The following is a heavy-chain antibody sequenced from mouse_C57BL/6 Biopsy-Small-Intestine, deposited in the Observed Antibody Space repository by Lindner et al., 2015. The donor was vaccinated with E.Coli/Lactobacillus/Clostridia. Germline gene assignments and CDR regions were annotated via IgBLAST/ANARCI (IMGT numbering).Heavy chain of an antibody. J-gene: IGHJ1*03. D-gene: IGHD4-1*01. CDR3: VRDNWEFWYFDV. CDR2: IRSKSSNYAT. Sequence: VQLQESGGGLVQPKGSLKLSCAASGFTFNTYAMHWVRQAPGKGLEWVARIRSKSSNYATYYADSVKDRFTISRDDSQSMVYLQMNNLKTEDTAMYYCVRDNWEFWYFDVWGTGTTVTVSS. CDR1: GFTFNTYA. V-gene: IGHV10-3*01.